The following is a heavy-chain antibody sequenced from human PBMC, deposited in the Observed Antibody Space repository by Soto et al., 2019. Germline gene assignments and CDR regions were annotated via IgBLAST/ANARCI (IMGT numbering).Heavy chain of an antibody. Sequence: SETLSLTCSVSGGTVASSHWWSWVRQSPGGGLEWIGNVYHTGDTNFNPSLQSRVTRSVDKSNNQFSLRLNSLTAAEKAGEGGARERGKEGGKNYFDPWGPGTLVTVSS. V-gene: IGHV4-4*01. J-gene: IGHJ5*02. CDR1: GGTVASSHW. CDR2: VYHTGDT. CDR3: ARERGKEGGKNYFDP. D-gene: IGHD1-7*01.